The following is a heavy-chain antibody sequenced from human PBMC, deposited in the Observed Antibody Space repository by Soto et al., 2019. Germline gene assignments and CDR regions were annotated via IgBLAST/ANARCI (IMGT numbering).Heavy chain of an antibody. Sequence: GGSLRLSCAASGFTFSSYGMHWVRQAPGKGLEWVAVISYDGSNKYYADSVKGRFTISRDNSKNTLYLQMNSPRAEDTAVYYCAKTGVGYCSGGSCQVGYYYYYMDVWGKGTTVTVSS. CDR2: ISYDGSNK. CDR1: GFTFSSYG. CDR3: AKTGVGYCSGGSCQVGYYYYYMDV. V-gene: IGHV3-30*18. J-gene: IGHJ6*03. D-gene: IGHD2-15*01.